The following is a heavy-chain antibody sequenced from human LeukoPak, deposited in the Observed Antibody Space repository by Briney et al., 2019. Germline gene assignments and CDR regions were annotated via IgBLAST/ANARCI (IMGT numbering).Heavy chain of an antibody. V-gene: IGHV4-39*01. Sequence: PSETLSLTCTVSGGSISSRGFFWGWIRQPPGKGPEWIGSVYYSGSTYYNSSLKSRVTISVDTSKNHFSLKLSSVTAADTAVYYCARLSCSDTSCRTLPYNHFDPSGQGTLVTVFS. CDR2: VYYSGST. J-gene: IGHJ5*02. CDR1: GGSISSRGFF. D-gene: IGHD2-15*01. CDR3: ARLSCSDTSCRTLPYNHFDP.